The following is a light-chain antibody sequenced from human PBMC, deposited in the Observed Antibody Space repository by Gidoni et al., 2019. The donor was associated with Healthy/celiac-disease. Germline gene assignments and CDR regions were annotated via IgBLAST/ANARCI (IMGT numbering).Light chain of an antibody. Sequence: DIQLTQSPSFLSASVGDRVTITRRASQGISSYLAWYQQKPGKAPKLLIYAASTLQSGVPSRFSGSGSGTEFTLTISSLQPEDFATYYCQQLNSYPLFGQGTKLEIK. J-gene: IGKJ2*01. CDR1: QGISSY. V-gene: IGKV1-9*01. CDR2: AAS. CDR3: QQLNSYPL.